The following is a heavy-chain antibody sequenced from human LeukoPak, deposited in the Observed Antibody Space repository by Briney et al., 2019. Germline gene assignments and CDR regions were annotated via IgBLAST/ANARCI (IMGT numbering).Heavy chain of an antibody. D-gene: IGHD3-10*01. J-gene: IGHJ6*03. CDR3: AKDRGAASLRGYYMDV. Sequence: GGSLRLSCAASGFTFSSYGMHWVRQAPGKGLEWVAVIWYDGSNKYYADSVEGRFTISRDNSKNTLYLQMNSLRAEGTAVYYCAKDRGAASLRGYYMDVWGKGTTVTVSS. CDR2: IWYDGSNK. CDR1: GFTFSSYG. V-gene: IGHV3-33*06.